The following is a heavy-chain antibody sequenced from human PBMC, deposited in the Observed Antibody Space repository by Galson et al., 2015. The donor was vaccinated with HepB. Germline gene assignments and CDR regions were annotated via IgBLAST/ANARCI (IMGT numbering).Heavy chain of an antibody. V-gene: IGHV3-23*01. Sequence: SLRLSCAASGFTFTNNGMNWVRQTPGKGLEWVANITDSGADSHYVDSVKGRFTISRDNSKNTLFLHMNSLRADDTAVYYCAKQMLSFAGVSFDYWGQGTLVTVSS. CDR2: ITDSGADS. D-gene: IGHD3-16*01. CDR1: GFTFTNNG. J-gene: IGHJ4*02. CDR3: AKQMLSFAGVSFDY.